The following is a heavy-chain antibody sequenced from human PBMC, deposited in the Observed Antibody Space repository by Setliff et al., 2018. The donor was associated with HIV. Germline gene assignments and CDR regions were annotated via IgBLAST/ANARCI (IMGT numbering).Heavy chain of an antibody. J-gene: IGHJ4*02. Sequence: SETLSLTCAVYGGSFSGYCWSWIRQPPGKGLEWIGTVYYSGSTYFNPSLKSRLTISVDTSTNQFSLNLTSVTAADTAVYYCARGADYYDSTGYYTFDYWGQGTLVTVSS. CDR2: VYYSGST. CDR1: GGSFSGYC. D-gene: IGHD3-22*01. V-gene: IGHV4-34*01. CDR3: ARGADYYDSTGYYTFDY.